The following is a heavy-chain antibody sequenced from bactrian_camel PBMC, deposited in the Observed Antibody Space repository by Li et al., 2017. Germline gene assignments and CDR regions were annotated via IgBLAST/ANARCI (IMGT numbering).Heavy chain of an antibody. CDR2: IAPDGSNT. CDR3: ATESAPRRLAGGPQYEYDY. CDR1: GFTFSTFSSTYY. V-gene: IGHV3-2*01. Sequence: HVQLVESGGGLVQPGGSLSLSCVASGFTFSTFSSTYYMSWVRQAPGKGPEWVSSIAPDGSNTYYAGSVKGRFTISKDNAKNTVYLQMNSLKSEDTALYYCATESAPRRLAGGPQYEYDYWGQGTQVTVS. D-gene: IGHD1*01. J-gene: IGHJ4*01.